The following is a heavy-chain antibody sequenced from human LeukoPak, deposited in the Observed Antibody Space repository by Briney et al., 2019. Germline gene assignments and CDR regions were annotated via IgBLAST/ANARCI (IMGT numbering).Heavy chain of an antibody. CDR3: ARVPYSSSAYWFDP. CDR2: IYHSGST. Sequence: PSETLSLTCTVSGGSISSYYWGWIRQPPGKGLEWIGSIYHSGSTYYNPSLKSRVTILIDTSKNQFSLKLSSVTAADTAVYYCARVPYSSSAYWFDPWGQGTLVTVSS. D-gene: IGHD6-6*01. V-gene: IGHV4-38-2*02. J-gene: IGHJ5*02. CDR1: GGSISSYY.